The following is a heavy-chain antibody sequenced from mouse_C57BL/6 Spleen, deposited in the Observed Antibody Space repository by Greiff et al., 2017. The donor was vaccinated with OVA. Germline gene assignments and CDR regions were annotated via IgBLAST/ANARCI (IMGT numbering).Heavy chain of an antibody. J-gene: IGHJ4*01. CDR3: ARYQSYAMDY. V-gene: IGHV5-16*01. CDR2: INYDGSST. Sequence: EVKLMESEGGLVQPGSSMKLSCTASGFTFSDYYMAWVRQVPEKGLEWVANINYDGSSTYYLDSLKSRFIISRDNAKNILYLQMSSLKSEDTATYYCARYQSYAMDYWGQGTSVTVSS. CDR1: GFTFSDYY.